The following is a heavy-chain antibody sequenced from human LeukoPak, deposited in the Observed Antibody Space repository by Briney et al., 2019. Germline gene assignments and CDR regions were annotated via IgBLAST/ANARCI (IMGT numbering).Heavy chain of an antibody. CDR1: GYTFTSYG. Sequence: ASVKVSCKASGYTFTSYGISWVRQAPGQGLEWMGWISAYNGNTNYAQKLQGRVTMTTDTSTSTAYMELRSLRSDDTAVYYCARCDGADCYQIRDYWGQGTLVTVSS. J-gene: IGHJ4*02. CDR2: ISAYNGNT. V-gene: IGHV1-18*01. CDR3: ARCDGADCYQIRDY. D-gene: IGHD2-21*02.